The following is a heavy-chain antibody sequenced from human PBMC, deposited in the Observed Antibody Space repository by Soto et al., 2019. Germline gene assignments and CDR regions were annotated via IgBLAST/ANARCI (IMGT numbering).Heavy chain of an antibody. Sequence: GGSLRLSCEVSGFSLTSYGMNWVRQPPDKGLEWVSYISSSGSTIYYADSVKGRFTISRDNAKNSLYLQMNSLRDEDTAVYYCASLYSYGSMDVWGQGTTVTVSS. CDR1: GFSLTSYG. CDR2: ISSSGSTI. CDR3: ASLYSYGSMDV. D-gene: IGHD5-18*01. V-gene: IGHV3-48*02. J-gene: IGHJ6*02.